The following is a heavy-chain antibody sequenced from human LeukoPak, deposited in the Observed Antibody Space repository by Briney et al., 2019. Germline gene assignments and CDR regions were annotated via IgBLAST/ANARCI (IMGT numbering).Heavy chain of an antibody. J-gene: IGHJ5*02. D-gene: IGHD1-26*01. CDR3: ARRIGPGGWFDP. CDR1: GGSISNYY. Sequence: SETLSLTCTVSGGSISNYYWGWIRQPPGKGLEWIGSIYHSGSTYYNPSLKSRVTISVDTSKNQFSLKLSSVTAADTAVYYCARRIGPGGWFDPWGQGTLVTVSS. CDR2: IYHSGST. V-gene: IGHV4-39*07.